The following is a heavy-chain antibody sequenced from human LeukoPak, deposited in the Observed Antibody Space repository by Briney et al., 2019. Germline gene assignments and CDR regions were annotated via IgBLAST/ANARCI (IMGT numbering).Heavy chain of an antibody. Sequence: GGSLRLSCAASGFTFSSYAMSWVRQAPGKGLEWVSTISGSGVITYYADSVKGRFTISKDNSKNTLYLQMNSLRAEDTAVYHCAKNMRGRWYFDLWGRGTLVTVSS. V-gene: IGHV3-23*01. CDR3: AKNMRGRWYFDL. J-gene: IGHJ2*01. CDR2: ISGSGVIT. D-gene: IGHD2/OR15-2a*01. CDR1: GFTFSSYA.